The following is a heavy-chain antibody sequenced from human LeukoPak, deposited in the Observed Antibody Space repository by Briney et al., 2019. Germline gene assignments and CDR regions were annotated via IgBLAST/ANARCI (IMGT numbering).Heavy chain of an antibody. J-gene: IGHJ4*02. CDR3: ARTSRNSGSYFIY. Sequence: ASVNLSRKASCSTLNSYGFSRRGQAGGQGIVKKGWISAYNGNTNYAQNLQGRVTMTTETSTSTAYMELRSLTSDDTAVYYCARTSRNSGSYFIYWGQGTLVTVSS. CDR2: ISAYNGNT. D-gene: IGHD3-10*01. CDR1: CSTLNSYG. V-gene: IGHV1-18*04.